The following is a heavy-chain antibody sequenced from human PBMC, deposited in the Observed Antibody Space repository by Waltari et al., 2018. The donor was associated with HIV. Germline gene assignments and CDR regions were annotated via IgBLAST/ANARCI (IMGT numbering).Heavy chain of an antibody. CDR2: ISSSGNFK. V-gene: IGHV3-21*02. CDR1: GFIFNTYS. CDR3: ARDSRGSTWSLNWFDP. Sequence: EVQLVESGGGPVKPGESLRLSCVTPGFIFNTYSMNWVRQAPGKGPEWVSSISSSGNFKHYADSVKGRFTISRDNAENSLYLQMNGLRAEDTAIYYCARDSRGSTWSLNWFDPWGQGTLVTVSS. D-gene: IGHD6-6*01. J-gene: IGHJ5*02.